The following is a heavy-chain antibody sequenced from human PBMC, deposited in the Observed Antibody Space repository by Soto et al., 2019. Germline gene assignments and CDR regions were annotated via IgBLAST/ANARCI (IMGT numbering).Heavy chain of an antibody. CDR3: ARVSAPQKQQLVEYYFDY. CDR2: ISTSSSYT. Sequence: GSLRISYEASGVKFSNYYMSWIRQAPGKGLEWVSYISTSSSYTNYADSVKGRFTISRDNAKNSLYLQMNSLRAEDTAVYYCARVSAPQKQQLVEYYFDYWGQGTLVTVSS. D-gene: IGHD6-13*01. V-gene: IGHV3-11*05. CDR1: GVKFSNYY. J-gene: IGHJ4*02.